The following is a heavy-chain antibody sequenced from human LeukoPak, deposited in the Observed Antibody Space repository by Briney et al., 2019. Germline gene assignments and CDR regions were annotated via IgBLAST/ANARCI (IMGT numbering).Heavy chain of an antibody. J-gene: IGHJ4*02. CDR3: ARSRESYYYDSSGYPDY. CDR1: GYSFTSYW. CDR2: IYPGDSDT. D-gene: IGHD3-22*01. Sequence: GESLKISCKGSGYSFTSYWIGLVRQMPGKGMEWMGIIYPGDSDTRYSPSFQGKVTISADKSIRTAYLQWSSLKASDTAMYYCARSRESYYYDSSGYPDYWGQGTLVTVSS. V-gene: IGHV5-51*01.